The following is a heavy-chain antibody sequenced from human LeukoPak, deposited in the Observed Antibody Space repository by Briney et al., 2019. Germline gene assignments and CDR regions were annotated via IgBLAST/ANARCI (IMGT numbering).Heavy chain of an antibody. D-gene: IGHD3-3*01. V-gene: IGHV1-2*02. CDR3: ASQSRIITIFGVVMTAHAFDI. CDR1: GHTFTGYY. Sequence: ASVKVSCKASGHTFTGYYMHWVRQAPGQGLEWMGWINPNSGGTNYAQKFQGRVTMTRDTPISTAYMELSRLRSDDTAVYYCASQSRIITIFGVVMTAHAFDIWGQGTMVTVSS. J-gene: IGHJ3*02. CDR2: INPNSGGT.